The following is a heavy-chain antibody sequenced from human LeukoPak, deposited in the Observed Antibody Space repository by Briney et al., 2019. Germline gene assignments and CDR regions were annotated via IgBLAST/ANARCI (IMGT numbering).Heavy chain of an antibody. Sequence: GGSLRLSCAASGFTFRSYWMSRVRQAPGRGLDRVATIKQDGNEKYYVDSVKGRFNISRDNAENSLYLQMNSLRVEDTAVYYCARLGGETTRFDLWGQGALVTVSS. V-gene: IGHV3-7*01. CDR3: ARLGGETTRFDL. CDR2: IKQDGNEK. CDR1: GFTFRSYW. D-gene: IGHD3-16*01. J-gene: IGHJ5*02.